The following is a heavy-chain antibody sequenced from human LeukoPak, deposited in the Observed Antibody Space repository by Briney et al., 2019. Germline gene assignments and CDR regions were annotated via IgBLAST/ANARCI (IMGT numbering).Heavy chain of an antibody. CDR1: GFTSSSYE. D-gene: IGHD2-21*02. J-gene: IGHJ4*02. CDR3: AYCGGDCSFDY. V-gene: IGHV3-48*03. Sequence: GGPLSPSCAPSGFTSSSYELNWFRQPPGKGLEWVSYISGGGSSIYYADSVKGRFTISRDNAKNSLYLHMSSLRAEDTAVYYCAYCGGDCSFDYWGQGTLVTVSS. CDR2: ISGGGSSI.